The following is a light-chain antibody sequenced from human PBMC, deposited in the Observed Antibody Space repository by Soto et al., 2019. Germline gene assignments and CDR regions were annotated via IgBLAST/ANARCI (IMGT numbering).Light chain of an antibody. CDR1: QSISRS. V-gene: IGKV3-15*01. J-gene: IGKJ2*01. CDR3: HQYNSWPPGT. CDR2: DAS. Sequence: EMVLTQSPAILSVSPGERPTLSCSASQSISRSLAWYQQKPGQAPRLLISDASTRATGIPARFSGSGSGTEFTLTISSLQSEDFALYYCHQYNSWPPGTFGQGTKVDIK.